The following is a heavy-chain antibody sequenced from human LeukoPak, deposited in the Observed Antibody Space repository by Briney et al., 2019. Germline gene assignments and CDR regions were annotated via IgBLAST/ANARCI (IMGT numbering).Heavy chain of an antibody. Sequence: VASVKVSCKVSGYTLAELSMHWVRQSPGKGLEWMGGVDPEDGEIIYAQNFQGRVTMTEDTSTDTAYMNLSSLRSEDTAVYYCAIDVGELLTYWGQGTLVTVSS. CDR3: AIDVGELLTY. CDR2: VDPEDGEI. V-gene: IGHV1-24*01. D-gene: IGHD3-16*01. CDR1: GYTLAELS. J-gene: IGHJ4*02.